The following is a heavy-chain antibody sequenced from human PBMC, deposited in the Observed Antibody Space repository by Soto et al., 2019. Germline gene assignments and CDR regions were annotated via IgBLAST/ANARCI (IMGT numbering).Heavy chain of an antibody. Sequence: GASVKGSCKASGYTFTSYGIHWVRQAPGQRLEWTGWINAGNGNTKYSEKFQGRVTITRDTSASTAYLELSSLRSEDTAVYYCARDPNDSSAYYHHYYYGMDVWGQGTTVTV. J-gene: IGHJ6*02. V-gene: IGHV1-3*01. CDR2: INAGNGNT. CDR3: ARDPNDSSAYYHHYYYGMDV. D-gene: IGHD3-22*01. CDR1: GYTFTSYG.